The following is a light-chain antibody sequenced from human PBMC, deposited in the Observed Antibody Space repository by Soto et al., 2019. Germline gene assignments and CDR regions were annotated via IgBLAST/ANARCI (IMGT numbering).Light chain of an antibody. CDR2: EGG. V-gene: IGLV2-23*03. Sequence: QSALTQPASVSGSPGQSITISCTGTSSDVGSYNFVSWYQQHPGKAPKLMIFEGGKRPSGVSNRFSGSKSGNTASLTISGLQAEDEADYYCCSYAGYSTFVFGTGTKLTVL. CDR1: SSDVGSYNF. CDR3: CSYAGYSTFV. J-gene: IGLJ1*01.